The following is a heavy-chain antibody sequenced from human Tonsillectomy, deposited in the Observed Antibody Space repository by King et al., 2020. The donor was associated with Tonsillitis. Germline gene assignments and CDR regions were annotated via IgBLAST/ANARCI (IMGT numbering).Heavy chain of an antibody. Sequence: VQLVESGAEVKKPGASVRVSCKASGYIFTGYYMHWVRQAPGQGLEWMGWINPNSGGTNYAQKFQGWVTMTRDTSNNTAYMELSRLRSDDTAVYYCARGIRDGYNFMDYYYYYMDVWGRGTTVTVSS. CDR3: ARGIRDGYNFMDYYYYYMDV. D-gene: IGHD5-24*01. CDR1: GYIFTGYY. CDR2: INPNSGGT. V-gene: IGHV1-2*04. J-gene: IGHJ6*03.